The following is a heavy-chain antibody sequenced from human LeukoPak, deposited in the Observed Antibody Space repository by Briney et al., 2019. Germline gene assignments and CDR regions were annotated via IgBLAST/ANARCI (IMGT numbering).Heavy chain of an antibody. V-gene: IGHV4-39*01. CDR2: IYYSGST. Sequence: SETLSLTCTVSGGSISSSSYYWGWIRQPPGKGLEWIGSIYYSGSTYYNPSLKSRVTISVDTSKNQFPLKLSSVTAADTAVYYCARHETGDYYGSGTFDYWGQGTLVTVSS. CDR3: ARHETGDYYGSGTFDY. CDR1: GGSISSSSYY. J-gene: IGHJ4*02. D-gene: IGHD3-10*01.